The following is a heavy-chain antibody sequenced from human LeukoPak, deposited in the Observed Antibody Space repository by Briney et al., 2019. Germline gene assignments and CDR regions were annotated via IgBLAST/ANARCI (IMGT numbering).Heavy chain of an antibody. CDR1: RFTFSGYA. J-gene: IGHJ4*02. CDR3: AEPEGGYYDIRPD. V-gene: IGHV3-23*01. D-gene: IGHD3-22*01. Sequence: PGGSLRLSCAASRFTFSGYAMSWVRQAPGKGLEWVSGISASGVDTYYADSVKGRFTISRDNSKNTLYLQMNSLRAEDTAVYYCAEPEGGYYDIRPDWGQGTLVTVSS. CDR2: ISASGVDT.